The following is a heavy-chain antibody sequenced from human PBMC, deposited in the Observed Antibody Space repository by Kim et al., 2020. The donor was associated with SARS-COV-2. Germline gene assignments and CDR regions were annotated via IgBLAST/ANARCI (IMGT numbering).Heavy chain of an antibody. CDR1: GGSISSYY. CDR3: ARGIRAPYYYDN. Sequence: SETLSLTCTVSGGSISSYYWSWIRQPPGKGLEWIGYIYYSESTNYNPSLKSRVTISVDTSKNQFSLKLSSVTAADTAVYYCARGIRAPYYYDNWGQGTLVTVSS. CDR2: IYYSEST. J-gene: IGHJ4*02. V-gene: IGHV4-59*01.